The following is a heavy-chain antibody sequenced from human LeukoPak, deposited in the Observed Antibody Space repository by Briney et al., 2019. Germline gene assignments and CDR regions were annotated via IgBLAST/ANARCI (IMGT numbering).Heavy chain of an antibody. J-gene: IGHJ3*02. V-gene: IGHV4-34*01. CDR3: ASHDYYGSGSYYKGGAFDI. CDR2: INHSGST. Sequence: SETLSLTCAVYGGSFSGYYWSWIRQPPGKGLEWIGEINHSGSTNYNPSLKSRVTISVDTSKNQFSLKLSSVTAADTAVYYCASHDYYGSGSYYKGGAFDIWGQGTMVTVSS. CDR1: GGSFSGYY. D-gene: IGHD3-10*01.